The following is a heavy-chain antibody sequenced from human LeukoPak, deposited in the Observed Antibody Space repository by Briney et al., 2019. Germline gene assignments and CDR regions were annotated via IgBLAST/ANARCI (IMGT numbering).Heavy chain of an antibody. CDR1: GFTFSSYW. J-gene: IGHJ1*01. Sequence: GGSLRLSCAASGFTFSSYWMHWVRQAPGKGLVWVSGTNTDGSSTMYADSVKGRFTIARDNAKNTLYLQMDSLRAEDTAVYYCYGANAEHWGQGTLVTVSS. CDR3: YGANAEH. D-gene: IGHD4-23*01. V-gene: IGHV3-74*03. CDR2: TNTDGSST.